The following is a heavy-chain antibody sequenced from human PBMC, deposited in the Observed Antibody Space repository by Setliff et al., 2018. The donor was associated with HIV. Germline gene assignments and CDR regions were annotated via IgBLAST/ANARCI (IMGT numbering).Heavy chain of an antibody. J-gene: IGHJ4*02. Sequence: PGGSLRLSCAASGFTSSSYSINWVRQAPGEGLEWVSSITSSNFIYYADSVKGRFTISRGNAKNSLYLQMNSLRAEDTAVYYCARVWLGNSGVYYFDYWGQGTLVTVSS. CDR2: ITSSNFI. V-gene: IGHV3-21*01. CDR3: ARVWLGNSGVYYFDY. CDR1: GFTSSSYS. D-gene: IGHD6-19*01.